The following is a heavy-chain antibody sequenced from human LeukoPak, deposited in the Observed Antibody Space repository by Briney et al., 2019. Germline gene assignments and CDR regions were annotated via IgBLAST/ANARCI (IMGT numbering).Heavy chain of an antibody. V-gene: IGHV1-2*02. Sequence: ASVTVSCKASGYTFTGYYMHWVRQAPGQGLEWMGWINPNSGGTNYAQKFQGRVTMTRDTSISTAYMELSRLRSDDTAVYYCARLVLRAGDIVVVPAADNAFDIWGQGTMVTVSS. D-gene: IGHD2-2*01. CDR1: GYTFTGYY. J-gene: IGHJ3*02. CDR3: ARLVLRAGDIVVVPAADNAFDI. CDR2: INPNSGGT.